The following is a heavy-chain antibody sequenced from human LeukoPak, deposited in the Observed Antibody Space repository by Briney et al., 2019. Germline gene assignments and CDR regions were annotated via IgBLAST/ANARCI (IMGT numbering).Heavy chain of an antibody. CDR1: GFTFSSYS. CDR3: ARDPSIVVVPATIGWFDP. Sequence: GGSLRLSCAASGFTFSSYSMNWVRQAPGKGLEWVSYISSSSSTIYYADSVKGRFTISRDNAKNSLYLQMNSLRAEDTAVYYCARDPSIVVVPATIGWFDPCGQGTLVTVSS. D-gene: IGHD2-2*02. J-gene: IGHJ5*02. CDR2: ISSSSSTI. V-gene: IGHV3-48*01.